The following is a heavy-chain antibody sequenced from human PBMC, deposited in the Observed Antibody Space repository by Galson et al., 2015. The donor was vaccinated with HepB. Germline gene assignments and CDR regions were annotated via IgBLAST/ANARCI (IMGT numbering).Heavy chain of an antibody. CDR2: ISGSGGST. V-gene: IGHV3-23*01. CDR1: GFTFSSYA. Sequence: SLRLSCAASGFTFSSYAMSWVRQAPGKGLEWVSAISGSGGSTYYADSVKGRFTISRDNSKNTLYLQMNSLRAEDTAVYYCAINGRDSYGYDYWGQGTLVTVSS. D-gene: IGHD5-18*01. CDR3: AINGRDSYGYDY. J-gene: IGHJ4*02.